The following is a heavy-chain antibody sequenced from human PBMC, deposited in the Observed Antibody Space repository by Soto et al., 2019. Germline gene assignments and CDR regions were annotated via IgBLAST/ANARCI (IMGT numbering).Heavy chain of an antibody. J-gene: IGHJ6*03. CDR1: GFTFSSYG. CDR2: IWYDGSNK. CDR3: ARTYYYYYMDV. V-gene: IGHV3-33*01. Sequence: GGSVRLSCAASGFTFSSYGMHWFRQAPGKGLEWVAVIWYDGSNKYYADSVKGRFTISRDNSKNTLYLQMNSLRAEDTAVYYCARTYYYYYMDVWGKGTTVTVSS.